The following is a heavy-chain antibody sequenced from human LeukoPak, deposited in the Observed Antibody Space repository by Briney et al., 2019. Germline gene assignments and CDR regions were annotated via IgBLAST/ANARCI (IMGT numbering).Heavy chain of an antibody. CDR3: AKDKSIEVRGVIAAHWFDP. Sequence: SGGSLRLSCAASGFTFSSYAMTWVRQAPGKGLEWVSAISGSGGSTYYADSVKGRFTISRDNSKNTLYLQMNSLRAEDTAVYYCAKDKSIEVRGVIAAHWFDPWGQGTLVTVSS. V-gene: IGHV3-23*01. D-gene: IGHD3-10*01. CDR1: GFTFSSYA. J-gene: IGHJ5*02. CDR2: ISGSGGST.